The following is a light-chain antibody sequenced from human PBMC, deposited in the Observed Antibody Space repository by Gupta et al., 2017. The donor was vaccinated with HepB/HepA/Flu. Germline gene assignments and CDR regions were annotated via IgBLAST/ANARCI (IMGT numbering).Light chain of an antibody. V-gene: IGLV2-14*01. Sequence: QSALTQPASVSGSPGQSITISCTGTSSDVGGYNYVSWYQQNPGKAPKLMIYDVSNRPSGVSNRFSGSKSGNTASLTISGLQAEDEADYYCSSYTSGTIYVFGTGTKVTVL. CDR1: SSDVGGYNY. J-gene: IGLJ1*01. CDR3: SSYTSGTIYV. CDR2: DVS.